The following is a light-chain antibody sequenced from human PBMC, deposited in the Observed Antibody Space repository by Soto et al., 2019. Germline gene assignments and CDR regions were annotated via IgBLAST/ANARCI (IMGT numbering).Light chain of an antibody. V-gene: IGLV1-44*01. CDR2: NNN. CDR3: AAWDDSFNWV. CDR1: SSNIGSNT. Sequence: QSVLTQPPSASGTPGQRVTISCSGSSSNIGSNTVNWYQQLPGTAPKLLIYNNNQRPSGVPDRFSGSQSGTSASLAISGLQSADEAHYYCAAWDDSFNWVFGGGTKLTVL. J-gene: IGLJ3*02.